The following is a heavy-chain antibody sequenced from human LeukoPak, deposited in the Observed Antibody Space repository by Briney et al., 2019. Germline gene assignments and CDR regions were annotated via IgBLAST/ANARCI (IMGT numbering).Heavy chain of an antibody. D-gene: IGHD1-26*01. V-gene: IGHV1-8*03. CDR1: GYTFTGYY. J-gene: IGHJ6*03. Sequence: ASVKVSCKASGYTFTGYYMHWVRQAPGQGLEWMGWMNPNTGNTGYAQKFQGRVTITRNTSISTVYMELSSLRSEDTAVYYCARGVGATISYYHYYIDVWGKGTAVTVSS. CDR3: ARGVGATISYYHYYIDV. CDR2: MNPNTGNT.